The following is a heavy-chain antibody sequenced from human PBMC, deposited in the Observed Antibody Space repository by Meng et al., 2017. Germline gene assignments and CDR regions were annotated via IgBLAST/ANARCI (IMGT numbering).Heavy chain of an antibody. D-gene: IGHD5-24*01. CDR2: ISYDGSNK. CDR1: GLTFSSYA. CDR3: ARVGMADPPD. J-gene: IGHJ4*02. Sequence: VQRGESGGGVVQPGMSLSRSCAASGLTFSSYAMHWVRQAPGKGLEWVAVISYDGSNKYYADSVKGRFTISRDNSKNTLYLQMNSLRAEDTAVYYCARVGMADPPDWGQGTLVTVSS. V-gene: IGHV3-30*04.